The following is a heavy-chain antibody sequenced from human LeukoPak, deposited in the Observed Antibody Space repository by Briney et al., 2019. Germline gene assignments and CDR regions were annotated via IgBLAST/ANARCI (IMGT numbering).Heavy chain of an antibody. CDR2: IYYSGST. J-gene: IGHJ3*02. Sequence: SETLSLTCTVSGGSITSYYWNWIRQPPGKGLEWIGYIYYSGSTNYNPSLKSRVTISVDRSKNQLSLKLSSVTAADTAVYYCARGLPGGTNAFDIWGQGKMVTVSP. CDR1: GGSITSYY. CDR3: ARGLPGGTNAFDI. V-gene: IGHV4-59*01. D-gene: IGHD1-26*01.